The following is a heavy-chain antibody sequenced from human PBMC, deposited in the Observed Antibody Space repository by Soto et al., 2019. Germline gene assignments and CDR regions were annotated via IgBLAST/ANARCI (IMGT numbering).Heavy chain of an antibody. D-gene: IGHD6-6*01. CDR2: INHSGST. J-gene: IGHJ4*02. Sequence: PSETMSLTCAVYGGSFSGYYWSGIRQPPGKGLEWIGEINHSGSTNYNPSLKSRVTISVDTSKNQFSLKLSSVTAADTAVYYCARGYRSSSAPGHWGQGTLVTVSS. CDR1: GGSFSGYY. CDR3: ARGYRSSSAPGH. V-gene: IGHV4-34*01.